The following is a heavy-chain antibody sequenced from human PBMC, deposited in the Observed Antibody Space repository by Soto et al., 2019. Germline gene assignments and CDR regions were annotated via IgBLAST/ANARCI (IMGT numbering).Heavy chain of an antibody. CDR2: LYPGGSDT. D-gene: IGHD7-27*01. CDR1: GCRFHRYW. V-gene: IGHV5-51*01. J-gene: IGHJ4*02. CDR3: SSGPPGAPYIDD. Sequence: GEALDIYCKGPGCRFHRYWIGRVRQMPGPGLEWMGILYPGGSDTRYSPYFQGQATLSADKSISTAYLQWSSLKASETDMYYCSSGPPGAPYIDDWCQGRLLTV.